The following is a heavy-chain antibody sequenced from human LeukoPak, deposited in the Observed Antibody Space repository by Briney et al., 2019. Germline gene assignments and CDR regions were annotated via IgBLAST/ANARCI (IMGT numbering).Heavy chain of an antibody. D-gene: IGHD3-3*01. CDR3: ARFSGYYSSAFDY. CDR2: IYPGDSDT. CDR1: GYSFTNSW. Sequence: GESLQISCKGSGYSFTNSWIGWVRPVPGKGLEWMGIIYPGDSDTRYSPSFQGQVTISADKSISTAYLQWSSLKASDTAMYYCARFSGYYSSAFDYWGQGTLVTVSS. J-gene: IGHJ4*02. V-gene: IGHV5-51*01.